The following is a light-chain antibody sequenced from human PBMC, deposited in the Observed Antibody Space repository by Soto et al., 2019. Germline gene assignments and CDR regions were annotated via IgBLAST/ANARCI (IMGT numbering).Light chain of an antibody. CDR3: SLYRTSGLV. V-gene: IGLV2-14*01. J-gene: IGLJ2*01. CDR1: SSDIGAYKY. CDR2: EVS. Sequence: QSALTQPASVSGSPGQSITISCTGTSSDIGAYKYVSWYQQHPGKAPKLMLFEVSTRPSGVSDRFSGSKSGNTASLTISGLQAEDEADYYCSLYRTSGLVFGGGTKLTVL.